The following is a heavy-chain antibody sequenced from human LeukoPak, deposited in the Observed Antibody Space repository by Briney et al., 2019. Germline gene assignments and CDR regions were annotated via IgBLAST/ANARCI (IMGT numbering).Heavy chain of an antibody. Sequence: GASVKVSCKASGYTFTGYYMHWVRQAPGQGLEWMGWINPNSGGTNYAQKFQGRATMTRDTSISTAYMELSRLRSDDTAVYYCARGRGTGGYSYGVDYWGQGTLVTVSS. J-gene: IGHJ4*02. D-gene: IGHD5-18*01. V-gene: IGHV1-2*02. CDR3: ARGRGTGGYSYGVDY. CDR1: GYTFTGYY. CDR2: INPNSGGT.